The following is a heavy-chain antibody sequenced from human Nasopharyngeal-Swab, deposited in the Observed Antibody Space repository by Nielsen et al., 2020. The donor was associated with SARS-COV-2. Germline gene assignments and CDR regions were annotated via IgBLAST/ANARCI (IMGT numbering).Heavy chain of an antibody. J-gene: IGHJ4*02. Sequence: ASVKVSCKAPGYTFTSYGTSWVRQAPGQGLEWMGRINPNSGGTNYAQKFQGRVTMTRDTSISTAYMELSRLRSDDTAVYYCARGMGGVVVVAAMELDYWGQGTLVTVSS. CDR3: ARGMGGVVVVAAMELDY. CDR2: INPNSGGT. V-gene: IGHV1-2*06. CDR1: GYTFTSYG. D-gene: IGHD2-15*01.